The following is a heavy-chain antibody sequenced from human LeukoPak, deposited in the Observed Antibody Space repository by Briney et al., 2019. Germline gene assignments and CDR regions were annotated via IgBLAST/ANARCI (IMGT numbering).Heavy chain of an antibody. CDR2: ITTSDGNT. V-gene: IGHV3-23*01. CDR3: AKDGGLWVSAHWGDS. CDR1: GFTFDDYA. D-gene: IGHD7-27*01. J-gene: IGHJ4*02. Sequence: GGSLRLSCAGSGFTFDDYAMHWVRQAPGKGLEWVSTITTSDGNTYYADSVKGRFTVSRDNSKNTLFLQMNSLRAEDTAVYYCAKDGGLWVSAHWGDSWGRGTLVTVSS.